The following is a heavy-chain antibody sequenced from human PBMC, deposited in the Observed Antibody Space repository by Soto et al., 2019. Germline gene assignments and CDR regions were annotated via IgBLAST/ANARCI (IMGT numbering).Heavy chain of an antibody. CDR1: GFTFSNAW. D-gene: IGHD6-19*01. J-gene: IGHJ4*02. V-gene: IGHV3-15*07. CDR2: IKSKTDGGTT. Sequence: GGSLRLSCAASGFTFSNAWMNWVRQAPGKGLEWVGRIKSKTDGGTTDYAAPVKGRFTISRDDSKNTLYLQMNSLKTEDTAVYYGTTGIAVAGSQSDYWGQGTLVTVSS. CDR3: TTGIAVAGSQSDY.